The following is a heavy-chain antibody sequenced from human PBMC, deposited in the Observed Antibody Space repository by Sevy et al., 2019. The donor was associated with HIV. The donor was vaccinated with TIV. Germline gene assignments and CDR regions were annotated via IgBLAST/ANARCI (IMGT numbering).Heavy chain of an antibody. CDR1: GYSFSDYW. V-gene: IGHV5-51*01. J-gene: IGHJ6*02. D-gene: IGHD1-1*01. Sequence: GESLKISCKGSGYSFSDYWVGWVRQMPEKGLEWMGIIYPGDSDTTYSPAFQGQVTISADKSISTAYLQWSSLKASDTAIYYCARGARGTLPSYYYYTMDVWGQGTTVTVSS. CDR2: IYPGDSDT. CDR3: ARGARGTLPSYYYYTMDV.